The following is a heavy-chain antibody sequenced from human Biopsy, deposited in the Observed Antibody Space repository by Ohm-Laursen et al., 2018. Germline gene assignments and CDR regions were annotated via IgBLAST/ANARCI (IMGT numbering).Heavy chain of an antibody. D-gene: IGHD3-16*01. Sequence: SPRLSCAASGFTFTTTWMTWVRQAPGKGLEWVANINGDGSGKNYLDSVKGRFSISRDNAKNSLYLQMNGLRAEDTALYYCAKDSGGSPLGELFHWSQGNLVTVSS. CDR1: GFTFTTTW. V-gene: IGHV3-7*03. CDR2: INGDGSGK. CDR3: AKDSGGSPLGELFH. J-gene: IGHJ4*02.